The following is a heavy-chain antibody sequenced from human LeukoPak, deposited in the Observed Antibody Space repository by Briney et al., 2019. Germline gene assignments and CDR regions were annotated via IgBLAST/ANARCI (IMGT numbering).Heavy chain of an antibody. J-gene: IGHJ4*02. CDR3: ARVSRRWYYFDY. D-gene: IGHD6-13*01. V-gene: IGHV4-30-2*01. Sequence: PSETLSLTCTVSGGSISSGGYSWSWIRQPPGKGLEWIGYIYHSGSTYYNPSLKSRVTISVDRSKNQFSLKLSSVTAADTAVYYCARVSRRWYYFDYWGQGTLVTVSS. CDR2: IYHSGST. CDR1: GGSISSGGYS.